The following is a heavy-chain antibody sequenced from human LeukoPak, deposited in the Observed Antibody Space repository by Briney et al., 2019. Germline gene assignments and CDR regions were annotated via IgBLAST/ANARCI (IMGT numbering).Heavy chain of an antibody. CDR2: ISYDGSNK. CDR1: GFTFSSYA. Sequence: PGGSLRLSCAASGFTFSSYAMHWVRQAPGKGLEWVAVISYDGSNKYYADSVKGRFTISRDNSKNTLYLQMNSLRAEDTAVYYCARDYVSSGGKVYYYYMDVWGKGTTVTVSS. V-gene: IGHV3-30*01. CDR3: ARDYVSSGGKVYYYYMDV. J-gene: IGHJ6*03. D-gene: IGHD3-10*02.